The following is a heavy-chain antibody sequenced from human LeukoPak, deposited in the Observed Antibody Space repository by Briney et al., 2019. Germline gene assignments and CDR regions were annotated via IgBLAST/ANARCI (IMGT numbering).Heavy chain of an antibody. Sequence: GGSLRLSCAASGFTSSSYSMNWVRQAPGKGLEWVSSISSSSSYIYYADSVKGRFTISRDNAKNSLYLQMNSLRAEDTAVYYCARSIAVAGGFDYWGQGTLVTVSS. CDR3: ARSIAVAGGFDY. D-gene: IGHD6-19*01. V-gene: IGHV3-21*01. CDR2: ISSSSSYI. CDR1: GFTSSSYS. J-gene: IGHJ4*02.